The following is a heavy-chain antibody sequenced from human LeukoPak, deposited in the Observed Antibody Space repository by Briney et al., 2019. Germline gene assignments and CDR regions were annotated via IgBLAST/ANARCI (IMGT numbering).Heavy chain of an antibody. CDR3: ARPLRRWKYAFDI. CDR2: IYYSGNT. J-gene: IGHJ3*02. Sequence: KPSETLSLTCTVSGGSISTNNYYWAWIRQPPGKGLEWIGHIYYSGNTYYNPSLKSRVTISVDTSKNQFSLKLSSVTAADTAVYYCARPLRRWKYAFDIWGQGTMVTVSS. V-gene: IGHV4-39*07. CDR1: GGSISTNNYY. D-gene: IGHD1-7*01.